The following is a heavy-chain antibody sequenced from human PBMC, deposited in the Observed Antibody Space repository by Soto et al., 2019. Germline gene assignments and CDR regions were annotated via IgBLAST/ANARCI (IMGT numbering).Heavy chain of an antibody. Sequence: SEPQSLTCTVSRGSITSSSYYCGWIRQPPGKGLEWIGSIYYSGNTYYNPSLKSRVTISVDTAKNQFSLKLSSVTAADTAVYYWARQHYFRSGSYYKRPFDLWVRGTLVTVS. J-gene: IGHJ4*02. V-gene: IGHV4-39*01. CDR2: IYYSGNT. CDR3: ARQHYFRSGSYYKRPFDL. CDR1: RGSITSSSYY. D-gene: IGHD3-10*01.